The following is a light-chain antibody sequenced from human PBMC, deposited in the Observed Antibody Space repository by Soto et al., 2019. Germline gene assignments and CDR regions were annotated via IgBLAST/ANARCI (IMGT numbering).Light chain of an antibody. CDR3: LQHNNYPPT. Sequence: IQVTQSASSLSASIGHSVSIVCRASLDIGNDLDWYQQKKGKAPKRLIYAASNLQSGVPSRFSGSSYGTDFTLTISSLQPEDFATYFCLQHNNYPPTFGQGTKVDIK. CDR2: AAS. J-gene: IGKJ1*01. V-gene: IGKV1-17*01. CDR1: LDIGND.